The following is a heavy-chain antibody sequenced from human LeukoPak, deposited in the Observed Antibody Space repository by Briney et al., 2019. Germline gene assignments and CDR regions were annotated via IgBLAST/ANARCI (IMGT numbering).Heavy chain of an antibody. D-gene: IGHD3-22*01. J-gene: IGHJ3*02. CDR3: TRDDYYDSSGYYYVDAFDI. CDR2: IRSKAYGGTT. CDR1: GFTFGDYA. Sequence: GGSLRLSCTASGFTFGDYAMSWFRQAPGKGLEWVGFIRSKAYGGTTEYAASVKGRFTISRDDSKSIAYLQMNSLKTEDTAVYYCTRDDYYDSSGYYYVDAFDIWGQGTMVTVSS. V-gene: IGHV3-49*03.